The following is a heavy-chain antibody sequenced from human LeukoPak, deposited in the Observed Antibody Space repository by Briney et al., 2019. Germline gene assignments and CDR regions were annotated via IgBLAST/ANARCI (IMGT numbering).Heavy chain of an antibody. CDR2: INHSGRT. CDR1: GGSFSGYY. J-gene: IGHJ4*02. Sequence: PSETLSLTCAVYGGSFSGYYWRWIRQPPGKGLEWIGEINHSGRTNYNPSLKSRVTISVDTSKNQLSLKMTSVTAADTAVYYCTITTGTTLGLMDYWGQGTLVTVSS. CDR3: TITTGTTLGLMDY. D-gene: IGHD1-1*01. V-gene: IGHV4-34*01.